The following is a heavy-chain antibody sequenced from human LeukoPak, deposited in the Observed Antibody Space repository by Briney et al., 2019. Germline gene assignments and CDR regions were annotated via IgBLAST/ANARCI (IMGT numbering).Heavy chain of an antibody. J-gene: IGHJ1*01. CDR3: VGDYGTEYFQH. CDR2: INHSGST. CDR1: GGSFSGYY. Sequence: SETLSLTCAVYGGSFSGYYWSWIRQPPGKGLEWIGEINHSGSTNYNPSLKSRVTISVDRSKNQFSLKLSSVTAADTAVYYCVGDYGTEYFQHWGQGTLVTVSS. D-gene: IGHD4-17*01. V-gene: IGHV4-34*01.